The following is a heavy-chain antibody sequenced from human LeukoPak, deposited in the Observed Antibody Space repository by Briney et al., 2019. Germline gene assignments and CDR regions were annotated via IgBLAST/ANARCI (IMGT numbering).Heavy chain of an antibody. Sequence: GSLSLSCAASGFPFSSYAMNWVRQAPGKGLEWGSAISGSGDSTYYADSVKGRFTISRDNSKNTLYLQMNSLRADDTAVYYCVKDEGGVQLAYWGQGTLVTVSS. D-gene: IGHD1-1*01. CDR3: VKDEGGVQLAY. V-gene: IGHV3-23*01. CDR1: GFPFSSYA. J-gene: IGHJ4*02. CDR2: ISGSGDST.